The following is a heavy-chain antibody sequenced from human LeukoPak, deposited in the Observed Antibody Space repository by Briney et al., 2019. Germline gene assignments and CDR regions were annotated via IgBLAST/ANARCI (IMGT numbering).Heavy chain of an antibody. CDR1: GFTFSSYG. V-gene: IGHV3-33*01. J-gene: IGHJ4*02. D-gene: IGHD5-18*01. CDR3: VRVDTAMKS. Sequence: GGSLRPSRAASGFTFSSYGMHWVRQAPGKGLEWVAVIWYDGSNKYYADSVKGRFTISRDNSKNTLYLQMNSLRAEDTAVYYCVRVDTAMKSWGQGTLVTVSS. CDR2: IWYDGSNK.